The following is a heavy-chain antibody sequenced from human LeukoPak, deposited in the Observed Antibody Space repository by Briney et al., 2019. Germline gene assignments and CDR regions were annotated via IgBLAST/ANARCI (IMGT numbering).Heavy chain of an antibody. Sequence: SETLSLTCTVSGGSISSYYWSWIRQPPGKGLEWIGYIYYSGSTNYNPSLKSRVTVSVDTSKNQFSLKLGSVTAADTAVYYCARQSTIAAARIDPWGQGTLVTASS. CDR1: GGSISSYY. CDR3: ARQSTIAAARIDP. J-gene: IGHJ5*02. V-gene: IGHV4-59*08. CDR2: IYYSGST. D-gene: IGHD6-25*01.